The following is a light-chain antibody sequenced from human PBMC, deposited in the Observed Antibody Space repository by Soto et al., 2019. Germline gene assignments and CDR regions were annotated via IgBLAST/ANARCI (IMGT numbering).Light chain of an antibody. CDR1: QGFNTY. CDR2: CST. Sequence: DIQMTQSPSSLSASVGDRVTMGCRASQGFNTYLAWFQQKPGKAPMSLIYCSTNLQSGVPSRSSDNASSTDFSLTISSLQPEDVATYYCQQYERYPPSIGGATKLEI. V-gene: IGKV1-16*01. J-gene: IGKJ4*01. CDR3: QQYERYPPS.